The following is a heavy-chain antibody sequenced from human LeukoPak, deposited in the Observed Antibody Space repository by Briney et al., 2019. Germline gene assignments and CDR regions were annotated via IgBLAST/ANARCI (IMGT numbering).Heavy chain of an antibody. V-gene: IGHV3-21*01. CDR2: ISSSSSYI. CDR3: ASFDSSGYNLFDP. Sequence: PGGSLRLSCAASGYTFSSYSMNWVRQAPGKGLEWVSSISSSSSYIYYADSVKGRFTISRDNAKNSLYLQMNSLRAVDTAVYYCASFDSSGYNLFDPWGQGTLVTVSS. D-gene: IGHD3-22*01. J-gene: IGHJ5*02. CDR1: GYTFSSYS.